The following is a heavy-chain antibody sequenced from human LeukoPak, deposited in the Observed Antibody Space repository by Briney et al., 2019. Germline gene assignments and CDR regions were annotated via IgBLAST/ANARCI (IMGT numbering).Heavy chain of an antibody. V-gene: IGHV4-59*01. J-gene: IGHJ3*02. CDR2: IYYSGST. D-gene: IGHD2-15*01. CDR1: GGSISSYY. Sequence: SETLSLTCTVSGGSISSYYWSWIRQPPGKGLEWIGYIYYSGSTNYNPSLKSRVTISVDTSKNQFSLKLSSVTAEDTAVYYCARLIAAVDAFDIWGQGTMVTVSS. CDR3: ARLIAAVDAFDI.